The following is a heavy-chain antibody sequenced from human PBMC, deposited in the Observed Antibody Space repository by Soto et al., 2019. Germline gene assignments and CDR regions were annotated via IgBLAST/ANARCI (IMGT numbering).Heavy chain of an antibody. J-gene: IGHJ6*03. CDR2: MNPYNGNT. CDR1: GYTLSSYG. D-gene: IGHD3-9*01. CDR3: ARFDTRYYYYYYMDV. V-gene: IGHV1-8*02. Sequence: GASMKVSCKASGYTLSSYGINWVRQGPAQGLEWMGWMNPYNGNTSYAQKLQGRVTMTRNTSISTAYMELSSLRSEDTAVYYCARFDTRYYYYYYMDVWGKGTTVTVSS.